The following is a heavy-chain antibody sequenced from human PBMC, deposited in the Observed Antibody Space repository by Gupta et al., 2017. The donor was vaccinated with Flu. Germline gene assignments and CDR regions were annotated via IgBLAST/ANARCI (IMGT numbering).Heavy chain of an antibody. CDR1: GDSMRPYN. J-gene: IGHJ5*02. CDR2: IYVNGRT. V-gene: IGHV4-4*07. CDR3: ARDAGFTPPPNFFDP. D-gene: IGHD2-15*01. Sequence: QVQLQESGPGLVKPAETLSLTCNVSGDSMRPYNWNWIRQSAGTRLEWLGRIYVNGRTNYNPSLNSRISMSIDPSRNHFSRRLTSVTAADTAIYYCARDAGFTPPPNFFDPWGQGDPVTVAS.